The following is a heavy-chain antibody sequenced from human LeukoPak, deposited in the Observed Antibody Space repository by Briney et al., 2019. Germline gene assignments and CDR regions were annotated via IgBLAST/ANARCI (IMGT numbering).Heavy chain of an antibody. CDR2: ISSSSSYI. CDR1: GFTFSSYS. D-gene: IGHD3-22*01. CDR3: ARGHYYDSIGYRTFDY. V-gene: IGHV3-21*01. Sequence: GGSLRLSCAASGFTFSSYSMNWVRQAPGKGLERVSSISSSSSYIYYADSVKGRFTISRDNAKNSLYLQMNSLRAEDTAVYYCARGHYYDSIGYRTFDYWGQGTLVTVSS. J-gene: IGHJ4*02.